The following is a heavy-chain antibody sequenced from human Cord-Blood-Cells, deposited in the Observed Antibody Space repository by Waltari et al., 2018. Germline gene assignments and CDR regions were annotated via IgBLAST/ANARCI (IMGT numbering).Heavy chain of an antibody. CDR3: AASPIAAAGTVIDY. V-gene: IGHV1-58*01. J-gene: IGHJ4*02. CDR2: SVVGRGNT. Sequence: QMQLVQSGPEVKKPGTSVKVSCTASGFTFTSSAVQWVRQARGQRLEWIGLSVVGRGNTNDAQKFQERVTITRDMSKSTAYMELSSLRSEDTAVYYCAASPIAAAGTVIDYWGQGTLVTVSS. D-gene: IGHD6-13*01. CDR1: GFTFTSSA.